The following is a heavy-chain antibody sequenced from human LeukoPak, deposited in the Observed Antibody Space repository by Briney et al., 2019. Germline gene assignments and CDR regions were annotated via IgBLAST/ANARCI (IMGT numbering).Heavy chain of an antibody. CDR1: GYTFTGYY. Sequence: ASVKVSCKASGYTFTGYYMHWVRQALGQGLEWMGWINPNSGGTNYAQKFQGRVTMTRDTSISTAYMELSRLRSDDTAVYYCARSYCSSTSCYGGWFDPWGQGTLVTVSS. CDR3: ARSYCSSTSCYGGWFDP. D-gene: IGHD2-2*01. J-gene: IGHJ5*02. CDR2: INPNSGGT. V-gene: IGHV1-2*02.